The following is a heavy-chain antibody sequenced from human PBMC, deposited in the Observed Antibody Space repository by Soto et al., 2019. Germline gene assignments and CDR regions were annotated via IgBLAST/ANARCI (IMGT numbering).Heavy chain of an antibody. CDR3: ARDQNIAARPRWFDP. Sequence: GSLRLSCAASGFTFSSYSMNWVRQAPGKGLEWVSSISSSSSYIYYADSVKGRFTISRDNAKNSLYLQMNSLRAEDTAVYYCARDQNIAARPRWFDPSGQVPLVTVSS. V-gene: IGHV3-21*01. D-gene: IGHD6-6*01. CDR2: ISSSSSYI. J-gene: IGHJ5*02. CDR1: GFTFSSYS.